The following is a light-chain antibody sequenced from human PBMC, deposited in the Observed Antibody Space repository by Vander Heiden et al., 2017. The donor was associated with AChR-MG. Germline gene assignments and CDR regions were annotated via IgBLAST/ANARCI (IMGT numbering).Light chain of an antibody. J-gene: IGLJ2*01. CDR1: SSDVGTYDL. Sequence: SALAQPSSLSGAPGQAVTISCTGTSSDVGTYDLVSWYQHHPGKPPKIMIYEVSKRPSGVSNRFSASKSGNTASLTISGLQAEDEADYYCCAYADSGTVLFGGGTKLTVL. CDR2: EVS. CDR3: CAYADSGTVL. V-gene: IGLV2-23*02.